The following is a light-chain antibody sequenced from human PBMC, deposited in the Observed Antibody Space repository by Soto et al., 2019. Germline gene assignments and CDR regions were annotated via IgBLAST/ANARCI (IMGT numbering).Light chain of an antibody. CDR1: QSISTS. J-gene: IGKJ4*01. Sequence: DIQMTQSPSALSASLGYRVTITCRASQSISTSLNWYQQKPGEAPKLLIFTASSLHYGVPSRFSGSGSGTDFTLTISSLKAEDFATYTCQQSYSSPPTFGGGTKVDI. CDR3: QQSYSSPPT. CDR2: TAS. V-gene: IGKV1-39*01.